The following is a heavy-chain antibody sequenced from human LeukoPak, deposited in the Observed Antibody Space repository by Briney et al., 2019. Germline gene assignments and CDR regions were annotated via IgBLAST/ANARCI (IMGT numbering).Heavy chain of an antibody. Sequence: ASVKVFCKASGYTFTSYDINWVRQATGQGLEWMGWININSGNTGYAQNFQGRLTVTRDTSINTAYMELNTLRSEDTAIYYCARVTGRIDYWGQGTLVTVSS. CDR1: GYTFTSYD. V-gene: IGHV1-8*01. CDR2: ININSGNT. D-gene: IGHD7-27*01. CDR3: ARVTGRIDY. J-gene: IGHJ4*02.